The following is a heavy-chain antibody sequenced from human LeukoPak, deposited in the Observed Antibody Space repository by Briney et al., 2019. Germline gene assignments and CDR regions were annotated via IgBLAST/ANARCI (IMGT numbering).Heavy chain of an antibody. CDR1: GGSISSSSYY. V-gene: IGHV4-39*01. D-gene: IGHD2-15*01. Sequence: SETLSLTCTVSGGSISSSSYYWGWIRQPPGKGLEWIGSIYYSGSTYYNPSLKSRVTISVDTSKNQFSLKLSSVTAADTAVYYCARGVVAATWANLYYYYMDVWGKGTTVTVSS. CDR2: IYYSGST. CDR3: ARGVVAATWANLYYYYMDV. J-gene: IGHJ6*03.